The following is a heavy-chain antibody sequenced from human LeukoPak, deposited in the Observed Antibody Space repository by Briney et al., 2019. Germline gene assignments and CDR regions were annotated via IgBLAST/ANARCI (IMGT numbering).Heavy chain of an antibody. J-gene: IGHJ6*02. Sequence: SVKVSCKASGYTFTSYGISWVRQAPGQGLEWMGGIIPIFGTANYAQKFQGRVTITADESTSTAYMELSSLRSEDTAVYYCARNRGYSYGYYYYYGMDVWGQGTTVTVSS. D-gene: IGHD5-18*01. CDR2: IIPIFGTA. V-gene: IGHV1-69*13. CDR1: GYTFTSYG. CDR3: ARNRGYSYGYYYYYGMDV.